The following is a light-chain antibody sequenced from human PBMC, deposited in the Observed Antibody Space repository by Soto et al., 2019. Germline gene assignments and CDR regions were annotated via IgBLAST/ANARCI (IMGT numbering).Light chain of an antibody. J-gene: IGKJ2*01. V-gene: IGKV1-39*01. CDR1: QSIRSY. Sequence: DIQMTQSPSSLSASVGDRVTITCRASQSIRSYLNWYQQIPGKAPKLLIYSASSLQGGVPSRFSGSGSGTDFTFTISNLQPEDCATYYCQQSYSSPLTCGQGTKLEIK. CDR3: QQSYSSPLT. CDR2: SAS.